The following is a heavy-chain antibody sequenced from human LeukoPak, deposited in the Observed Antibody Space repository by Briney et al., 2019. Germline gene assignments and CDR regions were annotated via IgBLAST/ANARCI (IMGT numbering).Heavy chain of an antibody. CDR1: GFTFSHFW. V-gene: IGHV3-7*03. CDR3: TRPTYYFGSGSLLKPADY. D-gene: IGHD3-10*01. J-gene: IGHJ4*02. Sequence: GGSLRLSCAASGFTFSHFWMSWVRQAPGKGLEWVAYIKKTGSETYYVDSVKGRFTITRDNTRNSLFLQMYSLRAEDTAVYYCTRPTYYFGSGSLLKPADYWGQGTLVTVSS. CDR2: IKKTGSET.